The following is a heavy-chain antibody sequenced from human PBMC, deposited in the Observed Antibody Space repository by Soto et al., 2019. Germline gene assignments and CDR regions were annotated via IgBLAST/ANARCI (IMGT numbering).Heavy chain of an antibody. J-gene: IGHJ4*02. CDR1: GYSFTSYW. CDR3: ARLSRSAVAGSVDY. V-gene: IGHV5-10-1*01. Sequence: GEALKISCKSSGYSFTSYWIRWVRQLPGKGLEWMGRIDPSDSYTNYSPSFQGHVTISADKSISTAYLQWSSLKASDTAMYYCARLSRSAVAGSVDYWGQGTLVTVSS. CDR2: IDPSDSYT. D-gene: IGHD6-19*01.